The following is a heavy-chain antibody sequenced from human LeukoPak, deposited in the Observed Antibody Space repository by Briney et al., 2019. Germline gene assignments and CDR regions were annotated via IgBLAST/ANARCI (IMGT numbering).Heavy chain of an antibody. CDR2: IYYSGST. Sequence: SETLSLTCTVSGGSISSYYWSWIRQPPGKGLEWIGYIYYSGSTNYNPSLKSRVTISIDTSKKQFSLKLSSVTAADTAVYYCARDLGQYYDTSDNWFDPWGQGTLVTVSS. D-gene: IGHD3-22*01. CDR3: ARDLGQYYDTSDNWFDP. CDR1: GGSISSYY. J-gene: IGHJ5*02. V-gene: IGHV4-59*01.